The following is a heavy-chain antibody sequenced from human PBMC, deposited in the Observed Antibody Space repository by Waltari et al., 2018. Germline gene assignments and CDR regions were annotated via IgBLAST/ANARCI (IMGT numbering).Heavy chain of an antibody. CDR2: MNPNSGNT. D-gene: IGHD6-13*01. V-gene: IGHV1-8*03. CDR1: GYTFTSYD. Sequence: QVQLVQSGAEVKKPGASVKVSCKASGYTFTSYDINWVRQATGQGLEWMGGMNPNSGNTGYAQKFQGRVTITRNTSISTAYMELSSLRSEDTAVYYCARESRAAAGTGFDPWGQGTLVTVSS. CDR3: ARESRAAAGTGFDP. J-gene: IGHJ5*02.